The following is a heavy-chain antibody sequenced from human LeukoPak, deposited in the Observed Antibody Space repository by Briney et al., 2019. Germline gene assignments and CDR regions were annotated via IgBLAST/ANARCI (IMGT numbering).Heavy chain of an antibody. CDR1: GYSFTSYD. CDR3: ARGLWGDFWSGDYYYYYMDV. CDR2: MNPNRGDT. Sequence: ASVKVSCKASGYSFTSYDINWVRQATGQGLEWMGWMNPNRGDTGYAQKFQGRVTITRNTSISTAYMELSRLRSEDTAVYYCARGLWGDFWSGDYYYYYMDVWGEGTTVTVSS. J-gene: IGHJ6*03. D-gene: IGHD3-3*01. V-gene: IGHV1-8*03.